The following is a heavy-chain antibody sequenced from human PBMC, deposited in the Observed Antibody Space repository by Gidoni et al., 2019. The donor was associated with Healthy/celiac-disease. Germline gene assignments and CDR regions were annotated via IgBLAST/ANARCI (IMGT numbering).Heavy chain of an antibody. J-gene: IGHJ4*02. V-gene: IGHV3-23*01. CDR3: ASHSSSWENPFDY. CDR2: ISGSGGST. CDR1: GFPFSSYA. D-gene: IGHD6-13*01. Sequence: VQPLESGGGLVQPGGSLRLSSAASGFPFSSYAMSWVRQAPGKGLGWFSAISGSGGSTYYADSVKGRFTISRDNSKNTLYLQMNSLRAEDTAVYYCASHSSSWENPFDYWGQGTLVTVSS.